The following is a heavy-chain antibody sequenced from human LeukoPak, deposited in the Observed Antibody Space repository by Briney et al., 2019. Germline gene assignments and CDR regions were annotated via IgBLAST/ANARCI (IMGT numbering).Heavy chain of an antibody. V-gene: IGHV3-21*01. D-gene: IGHD6-19*01. Sequence: GGSLRLSCAASGFTFSSYSMNWVRQAPGKELEWVSSISSTSSYINYADSVKGRFTISRDNAKNSLCLQMNSLRAEDTAEYYCARARIAVPGLFDYWGQGTLVTVSS. J-gene: IGHJ4*02. CDR1: GFTFSSYS. CDR2: ISSTSSYI. CDR3: ARARIAVPGLFDY.